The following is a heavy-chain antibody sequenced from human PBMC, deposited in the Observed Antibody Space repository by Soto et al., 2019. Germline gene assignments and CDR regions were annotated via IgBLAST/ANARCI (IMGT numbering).Heavy chain of an antibody. D-gene: IGHD3-3*01. Sequence: QVQLVQSGAEVKKPGSSVKVSCKASGGTFSNYAISWVRQAPGQGLEWMGGIIPIFGTTNYAQKFQGRVTITGDESATTAYMEVSRVRSEDTAVYYCARDAIFGVVIRGIDYYYGMDVWGQGTTVTVSS. J-gene: IGHJ6*02. V-gene: IGHV1-69*01. CDR3: ARDAIFGVVIRGIDYYYGMDV. CDR2: IIPIFGTT. CDR1: GGTFSNYA.